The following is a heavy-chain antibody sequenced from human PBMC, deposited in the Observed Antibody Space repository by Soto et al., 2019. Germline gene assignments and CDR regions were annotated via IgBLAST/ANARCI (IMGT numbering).Heavy chain of an antibody. V-gene: IGHV3-53*01. CDR2: IYSGGST. J-gene: IGHJ3*02. CDR1: GFTVSSNY. Sequence: PGGSLRLSCAASGFTVSSNYMSWVRQAPGKGLEWVSVIYSGGSTYYADSVKGRFTISRDNSKNTLYLQMNSLRAEDTAVYYCARCLYSSSWGAFDIWRQGTMVTVSS. CDR3: ARCLYSSSWGAFDI. D-gene: IGHD6-13*01.